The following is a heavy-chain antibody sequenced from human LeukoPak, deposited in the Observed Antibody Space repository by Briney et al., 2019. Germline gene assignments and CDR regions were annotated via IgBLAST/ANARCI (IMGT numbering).Heavy chain of an antibody. CDR3: ARAVGDYYYYMDV. V-gene: IGHV4-39*07. CDR1: GGSISSSSYY. CDR2: IYYSGST. D-gene: IGHD3-16*01. J-gene: IGHJ6*03. Sequence: SETLSLTCTVSGGSISSSSYYWGWIRQPPGKRLEWIGSIYYSGSTYYNPSLKSRVTISVDTSKNQFSLKLSSVTAADTAVYYCARAVGDYYYYMDVWGEGSTVTVSS.